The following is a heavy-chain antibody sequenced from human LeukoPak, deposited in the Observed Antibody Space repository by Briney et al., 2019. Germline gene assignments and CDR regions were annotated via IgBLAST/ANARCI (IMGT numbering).Heavy chain of an antibody. J-gene: IGHJ6*03. Sequence: SETLSLTCAVYGGSFSGYYWSWIRQPPGKGLEWIGEINHSGSTNYNPSPKSRVTISVDTSKNQFSLKLSSVTAADTAVYYCARAFYPGYYSYMAVRGKGTTVTVSS. V-gene: IGHV4-34*01. CDR2: INHSGST. D-gene: IGHD3-3*02. CDR3: ARAFYPGYYSYMAV. CDR1: GGSFSGYY.